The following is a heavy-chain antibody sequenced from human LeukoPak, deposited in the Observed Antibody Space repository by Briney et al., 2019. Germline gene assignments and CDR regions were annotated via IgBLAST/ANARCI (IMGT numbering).Heavy chain of an antibody. J-gene: IGHJ2*01. Sequence: PSETLSLTCAVYGGSFSGYYWSWIRQPPGKGLEWIWEINHSGSTNYNPSLKSRVTISVDTSKNQFSLKLSSVTAADTAVYYCARGSPLNIVVVVAATRRHGYFDLWGRGTLVTVSS. CDR3: ARGSPLNIVVVVAATRRHGYFDL. V-gene: IGHV4-34*01. CDR2: INHSGST. CDR1: GGSFSGYY. D-gene: IGHD2-15*01.